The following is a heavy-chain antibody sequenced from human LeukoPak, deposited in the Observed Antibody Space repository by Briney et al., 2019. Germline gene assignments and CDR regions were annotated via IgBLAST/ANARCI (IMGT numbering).Heavy chain of an antibody. CDR2: ISSSGGGT. Sequence: GGSLRLSCAASGFIFSQYSMNWVRQAPGKGLEWVSAISSSGGGTYYADSVKGRFTISRDNSKNTLYLQMNSPRVEDTAIYYCAKAPQEYSGYALPANWGQGTLVTVSS. J-gene: IGHJ4*02. CDR1: GFIFSQYS. CDR3: AKAPQEYSGYALPAN. V-gene: IGHV3-23*01. D-gene: IGHD5-12*01.